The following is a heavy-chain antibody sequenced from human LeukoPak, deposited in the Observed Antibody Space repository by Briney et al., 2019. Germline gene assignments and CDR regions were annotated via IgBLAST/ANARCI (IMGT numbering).Heavy chain of an antibody. Sequence: GASVKVSCKASGYTFTSYDINWVRQATGQGLEWMGWMNPNSGNTGYAQKFQGRVTMTRKTSISTAYMELSSLRSEDTAVYYCARASGSGSYSPTYYYNMDVWGKGTTVTVSS. CDR3: ARASGSGSYSPTYYYNMDV. CDR1: GYTFTSYD. CDR2: MNPNSGNT. D-gene: IGHD3-10*01. J-gene: IGHJ6*03. V-gene: IGHV1-8*01.